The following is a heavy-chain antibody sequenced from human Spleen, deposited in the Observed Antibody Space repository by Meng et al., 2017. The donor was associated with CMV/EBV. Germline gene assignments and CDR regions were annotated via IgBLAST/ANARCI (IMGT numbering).Heavy chain of an antibody. CDR2: IYYSGST. Sequence: GDSPSSGDHYWSWICQPPGKGLEWIGYIYYSGSTYYTPSLKSRITISVDTSKNQFSLKLSSVTAADTAVYYCARARDQLLSSPYFDYWGQGTLVTVSS. V-gene: IGHV4-30-4*08. D-gene: IGHD2-2*01. J-gene: IGHJ4*02. CDR3: ARARDQLLSSPYFDY. CDR1: GDSPSSGDHY.